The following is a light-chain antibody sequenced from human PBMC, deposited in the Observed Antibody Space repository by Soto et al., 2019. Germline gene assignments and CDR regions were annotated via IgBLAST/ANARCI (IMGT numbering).Light chain of an antibody. CDR3: QQGYNTFWT. J-gene: IGKJ1*01. Sequence: DIQMTQSPSSLSASFGDRVTITCRASQPIGTSLHWYQQKAGKAPKVLISAATKLQSGVPSRFSGSGSGTDFTLTISNLQPEDSATYYCQQGYNTFWTFGRGTKVDIK. V-gene: IGKV1-39*01. CDR2: AAT. CDR1: QPIGTS.